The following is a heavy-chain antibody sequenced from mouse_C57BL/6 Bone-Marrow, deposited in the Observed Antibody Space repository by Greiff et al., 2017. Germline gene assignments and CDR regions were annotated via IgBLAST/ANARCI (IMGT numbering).Heavy chain of an antibody. D-gene: IGHD1-1*01. J-gene: IGHJ1*03. CDR3: ARGNYYDCSRYFDV. Sequence: VKLLESGAELVRPGASVKLSCKASGYTFTSYGISWVKQRTGQGLEWIGEIYPRSGNTNYNEKFKGKATLTADKSSSTAYMELRSLTSEDSAVYYCARGNYYDCSRYFDVWGTGTTVTVSS. CDR1: GYTFTSYG. CDR2: IYPRSGNT. V-gene: IGHV1-81*01.